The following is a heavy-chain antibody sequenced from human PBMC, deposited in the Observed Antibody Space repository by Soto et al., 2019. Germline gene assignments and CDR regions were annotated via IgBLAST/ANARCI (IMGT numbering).Heavy chain of an antibody. CDR3: ARDLPPVDY. CDR1: GYTFSSYH. J-gene: IGHJ4*02. Sequence: QIQLVQSGAEVKKPGASVKVSCKASGYTFSSYHITWVRQAPGQGLEWMGWLSAYNGNTNYAQNLQSRVTMTTDPSTSTAYMALRSLRSDDTAVYSCARDLPPVDYWGQGTLVTVSS. CDR2: LSAYNGNT. V-gene: IGHV1-18*01.